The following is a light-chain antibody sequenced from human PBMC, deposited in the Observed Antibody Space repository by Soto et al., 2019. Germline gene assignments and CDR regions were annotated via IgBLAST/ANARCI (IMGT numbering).Light chain of an antibody. CDR2: AAY. CDR1: QGIRSA. Sequence: AIQVPQSPSSLSASVGDRVTITCRTSQGIRSALGWYQQKPGKVPKLLIYAAYTLQSGVPSRFRGSGSGRDFTLTISSLQPEDFATYYCLLDYAYFWAFGQGAKVAIK. J-gene: IGKJ1*01. V-gene: IGKV1-6*01. CDR3: LLDYAYFWA.